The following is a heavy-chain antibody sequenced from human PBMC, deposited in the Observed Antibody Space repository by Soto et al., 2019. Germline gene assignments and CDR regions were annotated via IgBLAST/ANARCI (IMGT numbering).Heavy chain of an antibody. CDR2: ISSGGGTT. Sequence: EVHLLESGGGFLQPGGSLRLSCAASGFSFSIFAMNWVRQVPGKGLEWVSTISSGGGTTLYADSVKGRFTISRDNSKNTVSLQMNSLRADDTAVYYCVRGYSYVWGQGTLVTVSS. V-gene: IGHV3-23*01. J-gene: IGHJ4*02. D-gene: IGHD5-18*01. CDR3: VRGYSYV. CDR1: GFSFSIFA.